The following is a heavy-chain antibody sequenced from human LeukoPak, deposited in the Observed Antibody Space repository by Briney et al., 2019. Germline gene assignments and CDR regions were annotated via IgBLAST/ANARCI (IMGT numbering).Heavy chain of an antibody. CDR2: ISAYNGNT. CDR1: GYTSTSYG. J-gene: IGHJ3*02. Sequence: ASVKVSCKASGYTSTSYGISWVRQAPGQGLEWMGWISAYNGNTNYAQKLQGRVTMTTDTSTSTAYMELRSLRSDDTAVYYCARGYRAYGTLGAFDIWGQGTMVTVSS. CDR3: ARGYRAYGTLGAFDI. V-gene: IGHV1-18*01. D-gene: IGHD4-11*01.